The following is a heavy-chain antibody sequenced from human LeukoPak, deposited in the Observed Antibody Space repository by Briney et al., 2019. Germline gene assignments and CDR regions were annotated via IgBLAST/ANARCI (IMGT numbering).Heavy chain of an antibody. CDR1: GGSISSYY. Sequence: SETLSLTCTVSGGSISSYYWSWIRQPPGKGLEWIGYIYYSGSTNYNPSLKSRVTISVDTSKNQFSLKLSSVTAADTAVYYCARVRSSGWGKGFDYWGQGTLVTVSS. CDR3: ARVRSSGWGKGFDY. V-gene: IGHV4-59*01. CDR2: IYYSGST. J-gene: IGHJ4*02. D-gene: IGHD6-19*01.